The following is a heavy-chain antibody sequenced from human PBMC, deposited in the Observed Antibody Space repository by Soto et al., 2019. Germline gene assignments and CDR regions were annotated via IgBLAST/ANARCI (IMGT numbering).Heavy chain of an antibody. V-gene: IGHV4-39*01. Sequence: PSETLSLTCTVSGGSISSSSDYWGWIRQPPGKGLEWIGSIYYSGSTYYNPSLKSRVTISVDTSKNQFSLNLSSVPAAETAVYYCARPIAYGAAGTVWFDPWGQGTLVPV. D-gene: IGHD6-13*01. CDR1: GGSISSSSDY. CDR2: IYYSGST. J-gene: IGHJ5*02. CDR3: ARPIAYGAAGTVWFDP.